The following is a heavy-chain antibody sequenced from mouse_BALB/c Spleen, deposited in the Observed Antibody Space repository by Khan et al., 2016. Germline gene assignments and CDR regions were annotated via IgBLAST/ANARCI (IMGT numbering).Heavy chain of an antibody. CDR2: IWPGGST. CDR3: SSYDQDYDAWFAS. J-gene: IGHJ3*01. V-gene: IGHV2-9*02. Sequence: QVQLQQSGPGLVAPSQSLSITCTVSGFSLTNSGVHWIRQPPGKGLEWLGVIWPGGSTDYNSALMSRLSITKDNSQNQVFLKMISLQTDATAMYSCSSYDQDYDAWFASWGQGTLVIVSA. CDR1: GFSLTNSG. D-gene: IGHD2-4*01.